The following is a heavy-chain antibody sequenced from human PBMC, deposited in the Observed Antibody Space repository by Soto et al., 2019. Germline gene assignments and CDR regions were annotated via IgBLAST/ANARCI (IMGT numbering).Heavy chain of an antibody. CDR3: TTDKRLGALGTVWAFDY. D-gene: IGHD6-13*01. Sequence: EVQLVESGGDLVKPGESLRLSCAASGFTFSNAWMSWVRQAPGKGLEWVGRIKSKSDGGTTDFAAPVKGRFTISRDDSENTLFLQMNYMETEDKGVYYCTTDKRLGALGTVWAFDYWGQGTLVTVSS. J-gene: IGHJ4*02. V-gene: IGHV3-15*01. CDR1: GFTFSNAW. CDR2: IKSKSDGGTT.